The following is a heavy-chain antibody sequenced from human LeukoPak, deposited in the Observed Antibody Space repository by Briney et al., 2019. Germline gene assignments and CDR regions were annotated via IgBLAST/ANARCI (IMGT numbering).Heavy chain of an antibody. D-gene: IGHD6-19*01. CDR2: MNPNSGNT. CDR3: ARQGTYSSAIGMGY. Sequence: ASVKVSCKASGYTFTSYDINWARQATGQGLEWMGWMNPNSGNTGYAQKFQGRVTMTRNTSISTAYMEVNSLRSEDTAVYYCARQGTYSSAIGMGYWGQGTLVTVSS. V-gene: IGHV1-8*01. J-gene: IGHJ4*02. CDR1: GYTFTSYD.